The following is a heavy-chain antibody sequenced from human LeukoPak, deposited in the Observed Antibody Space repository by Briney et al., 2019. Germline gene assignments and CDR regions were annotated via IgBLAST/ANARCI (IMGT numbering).Heavy chain of an antibody. CDR2: IYYSGST. D-gene: IGHD6-19*01. V-gene: IGHV4-39*01. CDR1: GGSISSSSYY. J-gene: IGHJ5*02. CDR3: ARHPQWLVRGWFDP. Sequence: NPSETLSLTCTVSGGSISSSSYYWGWIRQPPGKGLEWIGSIYYSGSTYYNPSLKSRVTISVDTSKNQFSLKLSPVTAADTAVYYCARHPQWLVRGWFDPWGQGTLVTVSS.